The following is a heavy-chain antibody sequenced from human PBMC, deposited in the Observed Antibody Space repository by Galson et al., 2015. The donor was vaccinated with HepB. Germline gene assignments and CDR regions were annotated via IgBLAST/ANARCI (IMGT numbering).Heavy chain of an antibody. CDR1: GFTFSSYG. J-gene: IGHJ2*01. D-gene: IGHD2-15*01. V-gene: IGHV3-33*08. Sequence: SLRLSCAASGFTFSSYGMHWVRQAPGKGLEWVAVIWYDGSNKYYADSVKGRFTISRDNSKNTLYLQMNSLRAEDTAVYYCARDGYCSGGSCFLYWYFDLWGRGTLVNVSS. CDR2: IWYDGSNK. CDR3: ARDGYCSGGSCFLYWYFDL.